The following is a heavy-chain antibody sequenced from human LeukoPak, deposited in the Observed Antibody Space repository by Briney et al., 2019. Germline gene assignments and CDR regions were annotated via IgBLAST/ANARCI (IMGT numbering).Heavy chain of an antibody. CDR1: GGSFSGYY. CDR3: ARRGTGYSSSWYRY. CDR2: INHSGST. V-gene: IGHV4-34*01. D-gene: IGHD6-13*01. Sequence: SETLSLTCAVYGGSFSGYYWSWIRQPPGKGLEWIGEINHSGSTNYNPSLKSRVTISVDTSKNQFSLKLSSVTAADTAVYYCARRGTGYSSSWYRYWGQGTLVTVSS. J-gene: IGHJ4*02.